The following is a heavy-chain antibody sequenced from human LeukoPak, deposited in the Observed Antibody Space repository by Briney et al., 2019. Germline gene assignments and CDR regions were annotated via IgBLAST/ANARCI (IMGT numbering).Heavy chain of an antibody. Sequence: GGSPRLSCAASGFTFSSYWMHWVRHAPGKGLVWVSTISGSGGSTYYADSVKGRFTISRDNSKNTLYLQMNSLRAEDTAVYYCAKPGGIRYFDWLLSHYWGQGTLVTVSS. D-gene: IGHD3-9*01. CDR1: GFTFSSYW. CDR3: AKPGGIRYFDWLLSHY. J-gene: IGHJ4*02. V-gene: IGHV3-23*01. CDR2: ISGSGGST.